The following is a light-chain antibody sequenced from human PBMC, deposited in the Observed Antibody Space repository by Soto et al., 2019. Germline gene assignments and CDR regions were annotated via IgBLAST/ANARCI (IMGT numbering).Light chain of an antibody. V-gene: IGKV3-11*01. CDR1: QTFSSH. CDR2: DAS. Sequence: EIVLTQSPATLSLSPGERATLSCRASQTFSSHLAWYQQKPGQAPRLLIYDASKGATGIPARFSGRRSGTDFTLTISSLEPEDFAVYYCQQRSNWHPVITFGQGTRLEIK. J-gene: IGKJ5*01. CDR3: QQRSNWHPVIT.